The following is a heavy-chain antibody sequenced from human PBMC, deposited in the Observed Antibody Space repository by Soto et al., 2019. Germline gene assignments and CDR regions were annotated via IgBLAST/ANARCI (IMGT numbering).Heavy chain of an antibody. Sequence: EVQLVQSGAEVKKPGESLRISCKGSAYSFTNYRINWVRQMPGKGLEWMGRIDPSDSYSNYSPSFRGHVTMSTDMSISTAYLQWSSLKASDTAMYYCATLPYGDYGDFDYWGQGTLVTVSS. V-gene: IGHV5-10-1*03. D-gene: IGHD4-17*01. CDR3: ATLPYGDYGDFDY. CDR2: IDPSDSYS. CDR1: AYSFTNYR. J-gene: IGHJ4*02.